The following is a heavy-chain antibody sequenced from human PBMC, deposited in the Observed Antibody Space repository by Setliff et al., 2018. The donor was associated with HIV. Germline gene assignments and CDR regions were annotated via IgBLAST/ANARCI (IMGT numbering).Heavy chain of an antibody. V-gene: IGHV1-18*01. CDR1: GYTFSTYG. Sequence: ASVKVSCKASGYTFSTYGISWVRQAPGQGLEWMGWISAHNDVTHYAQHLQGRVTMTTDTSTSTAYMELRSLRSDDTAVYYCVRDRWKEQLVEGWFDPWGQGTLVTVSS. CDR2: ISAHNDVT. CDR3: VRDRWKEQLVEGWFDP. D-gene: IGHD6-13*01. J-gene: IGHJ5*02.